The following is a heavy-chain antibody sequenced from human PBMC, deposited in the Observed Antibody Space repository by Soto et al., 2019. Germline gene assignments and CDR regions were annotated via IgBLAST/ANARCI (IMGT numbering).Heavy chain of an antibody. CDR1: GYTFTSYD. J-gene: IGHJ4*02. Sequence: QVQLVQSGAEVKKPGASVKVSCKASGYTFTSYDINWVRQATGQGLEWMGWMNTNSGNTGYAQKFQGRVTMTRNTSISTAYMELSSLRSEDTAVYYCARVRSSGWYPPLGYWGQGTLVTVSS. CDR3: ARVRSSGWYPPLGY. V-gene: IGHV1-8*01. D-gene: IGHD6-19*01. CDR2: MNTNSGNT.